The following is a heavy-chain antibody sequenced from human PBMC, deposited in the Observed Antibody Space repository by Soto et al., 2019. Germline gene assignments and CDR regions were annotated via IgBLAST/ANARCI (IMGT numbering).Heavy chain of an antibody. CDR1: GGSISSGGYY. V-gene: IGHV4-31*03. CDR2: IYYSGST. Sequence: PSETLSLTCTVSGGSISSGGYYWSWIRQHPGKGLEWIGYIYYSGSTYYNPSLKSRVTISVDTSKNQFSLKLSSVTAADTAVYYCARGLGYCSGGSCPEGYNWFDPWGQGTLVTVSS. D-gene: IGHD2-15*01. CDR3: ARGLGYCSGGSCPEGYNWFDP. J-gene: IGHJ5*02.